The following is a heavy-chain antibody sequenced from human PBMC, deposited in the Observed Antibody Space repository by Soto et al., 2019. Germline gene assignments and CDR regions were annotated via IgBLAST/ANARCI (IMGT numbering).Heavy chain of an antibody. D-gene: IGHD3-16*01. CDR2: ISVSGGST. V-gene: IGHV3-23*01. CDR1: GFSFYIYA. CDR3: AKGSLGPLGGLLDY. J-gene: IGHJ4*02. Sequence: WGSLRLSRAASGFSFYIYAMTLVHQAPGKGLEGVSTISVSGGSTYYADSVKGRFTISRDNSKNTLYLQMNSLRAEDTAIYYCAKGSLGPLGGLLDYWGQGSLVTVSS.